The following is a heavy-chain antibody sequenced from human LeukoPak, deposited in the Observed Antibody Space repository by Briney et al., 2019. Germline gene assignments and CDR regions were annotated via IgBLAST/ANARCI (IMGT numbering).Heavy chain of an antibody. D-gene: IGHD3-22*01. J-gene: IGHJ4*02. CDR1: GFTFSDYG. CDR3: AKHYYDSSGLVNFDY. V-gene: IGHV3-23*01. Sequence: GGSLRLSCAASGFTFSDYGMSWVRQAPGMGLEWVSTISSRGGSTYYADSVKGRFTVSRDNSKNALYLQMNSLRAEDTAIYYCAKHYYDSSGLVNFDYWGQGTLVTVSS. CDR2: ISSRGGST.